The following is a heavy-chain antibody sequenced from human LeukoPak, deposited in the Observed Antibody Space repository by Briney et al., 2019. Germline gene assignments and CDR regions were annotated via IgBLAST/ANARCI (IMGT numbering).Heavy chain of an antibody. CDR1: GYTFINYG. V-gene: IGHV1-18*01. D-gene: IGHD3-10*01. Sequence: GASVKVSCKASGYTFINYGITWVRQAPGQGLEWMVCIRAYNSAYNGNTHYAQKLQGRVTMTTDTSTNTGYMELRSLRSDDTAVYYCAREYGSGSYTGIDYWGQGTLVTVSS. CDR2: IRAYNSAYNGNT. J-gene: IGHJ4*02. CDR3: AREYGSGSYTGIDY.